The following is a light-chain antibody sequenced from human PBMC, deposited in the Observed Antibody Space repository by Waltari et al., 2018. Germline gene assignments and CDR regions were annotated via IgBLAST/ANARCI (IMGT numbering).Light chain of an antibody. CDR3: CSFAGTYTFWV. CDR1: SSDVGRYPF. V-gene: IGLV2-11*01. Sequence: QSVLTQPRSVSESPGQSVTISCTGTSSDVGRYPFVSWSQQHPGEAPKLMIYDVNKRPSGVPARFSGSKSGNTASLTISRLQAEDEADYFCCSFAGTYTFWVFGGGTKLTVL. CDR2: DVN. J-gene: IGLJ3*02.